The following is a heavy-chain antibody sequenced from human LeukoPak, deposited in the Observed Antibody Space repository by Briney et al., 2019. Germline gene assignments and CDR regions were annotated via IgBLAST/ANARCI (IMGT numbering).Heavy chain of an antibody. J-gene: IGHJ6*03. D-gene: IGHD1-7*01. V-gene: IGHV4-39*07. CDR1: SGSITSSAYY. CDR3: ARDPGNWNSADYYYYYYMDV. Sequence: SETLSLTCTVSSGSITSSAYYWGWIRQPPGKGLEWIASIFHSGSTNYDPSLRSRVTMSVDTSKNQFSLKLSSVTAADTAVYYCARDPGNWNSADYYYYYYMDVWGKGTTVTVSS. CDR2: IFHSGST.